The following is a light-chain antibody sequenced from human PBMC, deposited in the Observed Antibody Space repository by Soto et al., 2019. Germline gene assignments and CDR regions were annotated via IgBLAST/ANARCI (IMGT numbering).Light chain of an antibody. CDR2: AAS. V-gene: IGKV1-27*01. J-gene: IGKJ5*01. CDR3: QQYDYLIT. CDR1: QGISNY. Sequence: DIQMTQSPSSLSASVGDRVTITCRASQGISNYLAWYQQKPGKVPKLLIYAASTLQSGVPSRFSGSGSGTDFPLTISRLEPEDFAVYFCQQYDYLITFGQGTRLEIK.